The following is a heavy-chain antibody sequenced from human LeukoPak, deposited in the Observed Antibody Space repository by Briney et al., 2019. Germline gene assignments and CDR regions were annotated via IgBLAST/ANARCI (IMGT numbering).Heavy chain of an antibody. Sequence: GGTLRLSCAASGFTFSSYGMGWVRQAPGKGLEWVSAISGSGGSTYYADSVKGRFTISRDNSKNTLYLQMNSLRAEDTAVYYCAKSPYYYYMDVWGKGTTVTISS. CDR1: GFTFSSYG. CDR3: AKSPYYYYMDV. CDR2: ISGSGGST. J-gene: IGHJ6*03. V-gene: IGHV3-23*01.